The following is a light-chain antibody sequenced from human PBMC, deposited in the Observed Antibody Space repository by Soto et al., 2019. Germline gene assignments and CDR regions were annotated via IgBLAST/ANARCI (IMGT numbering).Light chain of an antibody. Sequence: QSVLTQPPSASGTLGQRVTISCSGGNSNIGSNTVNWYQHLPRTAPKLLIYRSDQRPSGIPDRFSGSKYGTSASLDISGLQSEDEADYYCTAWDGSLDGRVFGGGTKVTVL. V-gene: IGLV1-44*01. CDR1: NSNIGSNT. CDR3: TAWDGSLDGRV. CDR2: RSD. J-gene: IGLJ3*02.